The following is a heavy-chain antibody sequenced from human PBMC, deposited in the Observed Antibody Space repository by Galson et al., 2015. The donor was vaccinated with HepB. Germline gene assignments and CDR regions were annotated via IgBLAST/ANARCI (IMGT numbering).Heavy chain of an antibody. Sequence: SLRLSCAASGFTFGDYFMSWIRQAPGKGLEWISYISGSGTYTKYADSVKGRFTISRDNAENSLYLQMCSLRAEDTAVYYCVRENYANPDSWGQGTLVTVSS. D-gene: IGHD3-16*01. CDR1: GFTFGDYF. J-gene: IGHJ5*01. CDR3: VRENYANPDS. CDR2: ISGSGTYT. V-gene: IGHV3-11*06.